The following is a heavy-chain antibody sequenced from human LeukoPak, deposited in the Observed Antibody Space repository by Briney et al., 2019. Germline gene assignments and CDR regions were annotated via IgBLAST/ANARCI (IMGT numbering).Heavy chain of an antibody. CDR3: AKDFHLLLWFGESNYFDY. CDR1: GFSVSSNY. Sequence: GGSLRLSCAASGFSVSSNYMSWVRQAPGKGLEWVSAITSTGGSTFYADSVKGRFTSSRDNSKNTLFLQMNSLRVEDTAVYYCAKDFHLLLWFGESNYFDYWGQGTLVTVSS. D-gene: IGHD3-10*01. V-gene: IGHV3-23*01. CDR2: ITSTGGST. J-gene: IGHJ4*02.